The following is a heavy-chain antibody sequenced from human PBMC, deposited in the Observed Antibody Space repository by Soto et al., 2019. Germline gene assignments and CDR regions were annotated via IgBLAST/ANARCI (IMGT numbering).Heavy chain of an antibody. Sequence: GGSLRLSCAASGFTFDDYAMNWVRQAPGKGLEWVSGISWNSGSIGYADSVKGRFNISRDNAKNSLYLQMNSLIAEDTAWYYCAKDEYMCIAAAGFYYAFDIWGQGTLVTVSS. CDR3: AKDEYMCIAAAGFYYAFDI. CDR1: GFTFDDYA. D-gene: IGHD6-13*01. J-gene: IGHJ3*02. CDR2: ISWNSGSI. V-gene: IGHV3-9*01.